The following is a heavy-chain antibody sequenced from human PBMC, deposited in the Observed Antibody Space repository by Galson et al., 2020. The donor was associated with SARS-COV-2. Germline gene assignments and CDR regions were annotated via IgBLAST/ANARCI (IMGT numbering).Heavy chain of an antibody. D-gene: IGHD2-2*01. CDR1: GFTFSSYA. CDR2: ISYDGSKK. Sequence: GESLKISCAASGFTFSSYAMSWVRQAPGKGLEWVAAISYDGSKKYYVDSVKGRFTISRDNSKNTLYFQMNSLRAEDTAVYYCAKDRREVYQLLFDVDTTVSPDWGQGTLVTVSS. J-gene: IGHJ4*02. V-gene: IGHV3-30*18. CDR3: AKDRREVYQLLFDVDTTVSPD.